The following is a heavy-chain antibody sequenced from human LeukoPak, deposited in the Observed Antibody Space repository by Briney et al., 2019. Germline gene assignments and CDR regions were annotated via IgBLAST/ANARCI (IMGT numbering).Heavy chain of an antibody. CDR3: ARRVNYDSSGYHDY. V-gene: IGHV4-59*12. J-gene: IGHJ4*02. CDR1: GGSISSYY. CDR2: IYYSGST. D-gene: IGHD3-22*01. Sequence: SETLSLTCTVFGGSISSYYWSWIRQPPGKGLEWIGYIYYSGSTNYNPSLKSRVTISVDTSKNQFSLKLSSVTAADTAVYYCARRVNYDSSGYHDYWGQGTLVTVSS.